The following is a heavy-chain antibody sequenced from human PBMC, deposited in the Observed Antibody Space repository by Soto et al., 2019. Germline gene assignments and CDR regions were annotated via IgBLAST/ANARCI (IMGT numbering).Heavy chain of an antibody. V-gene: IGHV4-30-2*01. D-gene: IGHD3-10*01. CDR1: GGSISSGGYS. J-gene: IGHJ3*01. Sequence: SETLPLTCAVSGGSISSGGYSWSWIRQPPGKGLEWIGYIYHSGSTYYNPSLKSRVTISVDTSKNQFSLKLSSVTAADTAVYYCARVWGGAFDFWGQGTMVTVSS. CDR2: IYHSGST. CDR3: ARVWGGAFDF.